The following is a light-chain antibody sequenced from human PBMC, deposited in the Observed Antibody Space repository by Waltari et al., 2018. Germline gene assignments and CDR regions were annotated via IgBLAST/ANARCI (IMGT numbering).Light chain of an antibody. CDR3: QQYDNWPPWT. CDR2: GAT. CDR1: HSISSN. Sequence: EIVMTQSPGTLSVSPGERATLSCRASHSISSNLAWYQHKPGQAPRLLIYGATTRATGSPARFSGSGSETEFTLTISGLQSEDFAVYYCQQYDNWPPWTFGQGSRVEIK. J-gene: IGKJ1*01. V-gene: IGKV3-15*01.